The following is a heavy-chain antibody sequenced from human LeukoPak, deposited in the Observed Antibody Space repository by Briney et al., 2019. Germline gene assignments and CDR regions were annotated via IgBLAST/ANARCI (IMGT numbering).Heavy chain of an antibody. CDR1: GFTFSSYA. Sequence: GRSLRLSCAASGFTFSSYAMHWVRQAPGKGLEWVAVISYDGSNKYYADSVKGRFTISRDNSKNTLYLQMNSLRAEDTAVYYCARGGIDYTNYYYYYYYMDVWGKGTTVTVSS. CDR2: ISYDGSNK. D-gene: IGHD4-11*01. J-gene: IGHJ6*03. CDR3: ARGGIDYTNYYYYYYYMDV. V-gene: IGHV3-30*04.